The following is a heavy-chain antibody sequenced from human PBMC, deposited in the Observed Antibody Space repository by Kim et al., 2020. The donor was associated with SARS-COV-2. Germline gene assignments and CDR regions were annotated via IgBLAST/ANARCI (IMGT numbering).Heavy chain of an antibody. CDR2: IYYSGST. Sequence: SETLSLTCTVSGGSISSSSYYWGWIRQPPGKGLEWIGSIYYSGSTYYNPSLKSRVTISVDTSKNQFSLKLSSVTAADTAVYYCARLMAQDLYSSSWYDCWFDPWGQGTLVTVSS. J-gene: IGHJ5*02. D-gene: IGHD6-13*01. CDR1: GGSISSSSYY. CDR3: ARLMAQDLYSSSWYDCWFDP. V-gene: IGHV4-39*01.